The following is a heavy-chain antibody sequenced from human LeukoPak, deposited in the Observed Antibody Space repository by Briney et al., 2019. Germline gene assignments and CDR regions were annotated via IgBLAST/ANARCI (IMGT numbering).Heavy chain of an antibody. D-gene: IGHD6-6*01. V-gene: IGHV3-11*01. Sequence: GGTLRLSCAASGFTFSDYYMSWIRQAPGKGLEWVSYISTSGSTIYYADSVKGRFTISRDNAKNSLYLQMNSLRAEDTAVYYCARHLDSSSDFDYWGQGTLVTVSS. CDR2: ISTSGSTI. CDR1: GFTFSDYY. CDR3: ARHLDSSSDFDY. J-gene: IGHJ4*02.